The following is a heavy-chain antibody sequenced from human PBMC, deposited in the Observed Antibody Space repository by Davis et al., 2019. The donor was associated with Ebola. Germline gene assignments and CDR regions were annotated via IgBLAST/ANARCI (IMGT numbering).Heavy chain of an antibody. CDR1: GGSISNYY. Sequence: MPSETLSLTCTVSGGSISNYYWSWIRQPPGKGLEWIGYVFYTGSTNYQPSLRSRVTMSVEESKNQFSLKLDSVTAADTAMYYCARRGIVVVTAKDAFDIWGQGTMVTVSS. CDR2: VFYTGST. CDR3: ARRGIVVVTAKDAFDI. J-gene: IGHJ3*02. V-gene: IGHV4-59*01. D-gene: IGHD2-21*02.